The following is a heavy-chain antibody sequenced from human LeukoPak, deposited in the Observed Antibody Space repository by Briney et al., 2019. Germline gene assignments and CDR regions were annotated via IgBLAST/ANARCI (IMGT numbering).Heavy chain of an antibody. CDR3: AVESYENSNYSPEVPGT. V-gene: IGHV4-59*08. Sequence: ETLSLTCTVSGGSISSLYYSWIRQPPGKGLEWIGYIYYSGSTNYNPSLKSRVTISVDTSKNQFSLKLSSVTAADTAVYYCAVESYENSNYSPEVPGTWGQGTLVTVSS. CDR1: GGSISSLY. D-gene: IGHD3-22*01. CDR2: IYYSGST. J-gene: IGHJ4*02.